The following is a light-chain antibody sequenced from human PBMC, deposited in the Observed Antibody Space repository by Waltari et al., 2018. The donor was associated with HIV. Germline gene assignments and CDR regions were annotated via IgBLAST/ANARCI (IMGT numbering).Light chain of an antibody. CDR2: GNS. CDR1: SSNIGAGYD. V-gene: IGLV1-40*01. Sequence: QSVLTQPPSVSGAPGQWVTISCTGSSSNIGAGYDVPWYQQLPGTAPKLLIYGNSNRPSGVPDRFSGSKSGTSASLAITGLQAEDEADYYCQSYDSSLSGYVVFGGGTKLTVL. J-gene: IGLJ2*01. CDR3: QSYDSSLSGYVV.